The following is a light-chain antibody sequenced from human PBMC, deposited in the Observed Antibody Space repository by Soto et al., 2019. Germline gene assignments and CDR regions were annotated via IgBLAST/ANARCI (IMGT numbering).Light chain of an antibody. CDR3: SSYTDSSNYV. CDR1: SSNIGAGHD. Sequence: QSALTQPPSVSGAPGQRVTISCTGSSSNIGAGHDVHWYQQQPGKAPKLMIYQVTNRPSGVSNRFSGSRSGNTASLTISGLQAEDEADYYCSSYTDSSNYVFGTGTKLTVL. CDR2: QVT. J-gene: IGLJ1*01. V-gene: IGLV2-14*01.